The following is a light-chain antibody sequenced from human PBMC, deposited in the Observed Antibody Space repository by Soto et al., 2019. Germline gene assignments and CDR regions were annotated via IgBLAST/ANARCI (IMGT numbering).Light chain of an antibody. J-gene: IGKJ1*01. CDR1: QSVNSN. CDR2: DAS. Sequence: EIVMTQSPATLSVSPGEGATLSCRASQSVNSNLAWYQQRPGQAPRLLIYDASTRATGIPTRFSGSGSGTEFTLSIGSLHSEDFAVYYCQEYNNWPPRSFGQGTKVEIK. CDR3: QEYNNWPPRS. V-gene: IGKV3-15*01.